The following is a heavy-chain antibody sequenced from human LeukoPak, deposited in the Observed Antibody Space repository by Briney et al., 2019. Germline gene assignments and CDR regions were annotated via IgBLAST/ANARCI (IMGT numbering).Heavy chain of an antibody. CDR3: ARDFLTILGAFDI. D-gene: IGHD3-9*01. J-gene: IGHJ3*02. Sequence: PGGSLRLSCAASGFTFSSYNMNWVRQAPGQGLEWFSSISSSSNYIHYADSVKGRFTISRDNAKNSLYLQMNSLRAEDTAVYYCARDFLTILGAFDIWGQGTMVTVSS. CDR2: ISSSSNYI. V-gene: IGHV3-21*01. CDR1: GFTFSSYN.